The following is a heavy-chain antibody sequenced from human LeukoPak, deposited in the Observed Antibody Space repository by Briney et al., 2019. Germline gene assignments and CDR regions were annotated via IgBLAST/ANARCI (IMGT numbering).Heavy chain of an antibody. CDR3: AKSGRGYYCSGGSCYWAGAFDI. CDR1: GFTFSSYA. Sequence: QTGGSLRLSCAASGFTFSSYAMSWVRQAPGKGLEWVSAISGSGGSTYYADSVKGRFTISRDNSKNTLYLQMNSLRAEDTALYYCAKSGRGYYCSGGSCYWAGAFDIWGQGTMVTVSS. J-gene: IGHJ3*02. D-gene: IGHD2-15*01. CDR2: ISGSGGST. V-gene: IGHV3-23*01.